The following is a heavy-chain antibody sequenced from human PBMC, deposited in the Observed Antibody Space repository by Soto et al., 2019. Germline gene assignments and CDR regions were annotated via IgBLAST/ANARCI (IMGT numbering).Heavy chain of an antibody. Sequence: GGSLRLSCAAYGFTFTSNAMNWVRQAPGKGLEWVSTVGADGSTHYPDSVKGRFTISRDNSRSTTFLLMNSLRAEDTAIYFCARGQGLPYYFDYWGQGILVTVSS. D-gene: IGHD2-15*01. CDR3: ARGQGLPYYFDY. CDR1: GFTFTSNA. CDR2: VGADGST. J-gene: IGHJ4*02. V-gene: IGHV3-23*01.